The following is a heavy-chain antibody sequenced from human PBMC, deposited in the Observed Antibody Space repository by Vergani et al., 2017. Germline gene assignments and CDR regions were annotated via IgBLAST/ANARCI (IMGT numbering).Heavy chain of an antibody. D-gene: IGHD3-3*01. J-gene: IGHJ4*02. Sequence: QVQLQQWGAGLLKPSETLSLTCAVYGGSFSGYYWSWIRKPPGQGLEWIGEINHSGSTNYNPSLKGRVTISVDTSKNQFSLKLSSVTAADTAVYYCARGQDDFVFDYWGQGTLVTVSS. CDR3: ARGQDDFVFDY. CDR1: GGSFSGYY. V-gene: IGHV4-34*01. CDR2: INHSGST.